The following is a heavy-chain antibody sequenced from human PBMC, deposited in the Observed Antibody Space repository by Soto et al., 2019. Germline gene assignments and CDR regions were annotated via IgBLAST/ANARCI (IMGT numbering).Heavy chain of an antibody. CDR2: IIPIFGTA. D-gene: IGHD6-19*01. Sequence: SVNVSCKASGGTFSSYAISWVRQAPGQGLEWMGGIIPIFGTANYAQKFQGRVTITADESTSTAYMELSSLRSEDTAMYYCARPFDTSGWYDYWGQGTLVTVSS. V-gene: IGHV1-69*13. CDR3: ARPFDTSGWYDY. J-gene: IGHJ4*02. CDR1: GGTFSSYA.